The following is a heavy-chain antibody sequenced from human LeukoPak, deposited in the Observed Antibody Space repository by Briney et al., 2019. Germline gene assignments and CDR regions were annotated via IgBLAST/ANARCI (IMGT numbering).Heavy chain of an antibody. D-gene: IGHD6-13*01. Sequence: GGSLRLSCAASGFTVSSNYMSWVRQAPGKGLEWVSVIYSGGSTYYADSVKGRFTISRDNSKNTLYLQMNSLRAEDMAVYYCARERQQLVPYGMDVWGQGTTVTVSS. CDR1: GFTVSSNY. V-gene: IGHV3-66*01. CDR3: ARERQQLVPYGMDV. CDR2: IYSGGST. J-gene: IGHJ6*02.